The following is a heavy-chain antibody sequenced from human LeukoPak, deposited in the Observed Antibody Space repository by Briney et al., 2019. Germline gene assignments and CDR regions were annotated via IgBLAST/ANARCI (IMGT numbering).Heavy chain of an antibody. D-gene: IGHD5-18*01. V-gene: IGHV4-39*07. Sequence: PSETLSLTCTVSGGSISSSSYYWGWIRQPPWKGLEWIGSIYYSGSTYYNPSLKSRVTISVDTSKNQFSLKLSSVTAADTAVYYCARKTAMKGGAFEYWGQGTLVTVSS. CDR2: IYYSGST. J-gene: IGHJ4*02. CDR3: ARKTAMKGGAFEY. CDR1: GGSISSSSYY.